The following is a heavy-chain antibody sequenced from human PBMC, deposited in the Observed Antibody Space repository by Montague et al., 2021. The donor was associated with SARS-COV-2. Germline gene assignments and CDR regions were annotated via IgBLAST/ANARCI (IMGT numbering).Heavy chain of an antibody. CDR2: IYHSGGT. CDR3: ARIPFGYYGMDV. V-gene: IGHV4-4*02. J-gene: IGHJ6*02. CDR1: AGSISSSNW. D-gene: IGHD3-16*01. Sequence: SETLSLTCAVSAGSISSSNWWSWVRQPPGKGLEWIAEIYHSGGTNYNPSLKSRVTISVDKSKNQFSLELSSVTAADTAVYYCARIPFGYYGMDVWGQGTTVTVSS.